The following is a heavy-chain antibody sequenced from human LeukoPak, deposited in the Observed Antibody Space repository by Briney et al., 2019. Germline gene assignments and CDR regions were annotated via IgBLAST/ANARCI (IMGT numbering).Heavy chain of an antibody. CDR2: IYPGDSDT. CDR3: ARSSTYYYDSSGYYLPH. Sequence: GESLKISCKGSGYSFTSYWIGWVRQMPGKGLEWMGIIYPGDSDTRYSPSFQGQVTISADKSISTAYLQWSSLKASDTAMYYCARSSTYYYDSSGYYLPHWGQGTLVTVSS. J-gene: IGHJ4*02. CDR1: GYSFTSYW. D-gene: IGHD3-22*01. V-gene: IGHV5-51*01.